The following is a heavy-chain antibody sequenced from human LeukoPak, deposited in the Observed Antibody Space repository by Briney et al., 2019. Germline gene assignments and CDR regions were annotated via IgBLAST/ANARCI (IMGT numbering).Heavy chain of an antibody. CDR3: AGPIWGSYVFDY. Sequence: GGSLRLSCEASGFTFSSYRMNWVRQAPGKGLEWVSSITSNGGLIYYGDSVKGRFAISRDNAKNSLYLQMDSLRAEDTAVYYCAGPIWGSYVFDYWGQGTLVTVSS. V-gene: IGHV3-21*01. D-gene: IGHD3-16*01. CDR1: GFTFSSYR. J-gene: IGHJ4*02. CDR2: ITSNGGLI.